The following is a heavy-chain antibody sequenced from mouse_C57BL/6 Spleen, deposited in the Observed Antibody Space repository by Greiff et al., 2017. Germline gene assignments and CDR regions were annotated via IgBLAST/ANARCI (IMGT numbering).Heavy chain of an antibody. D-gene: IGHD2-5*01. Sequence: EVMLVESGGGLVKPGGSLKLSCAASGFTFSSYAMSWVRQTPEKRLEWVATISDGGSYTYYPDNVKGRFTISRDNAKNNLYLQMSHLKSEDTAMYYCARDHYYSNYKGAMDYWGQGTSVTVSS. J-gene: IGHJ4*01. CDR2: ISDGGSYT. V-gene: IGHV5-4*01. CDR1: GFTFSSYA. CDR3: ARDHYYSNYKGAMDY.